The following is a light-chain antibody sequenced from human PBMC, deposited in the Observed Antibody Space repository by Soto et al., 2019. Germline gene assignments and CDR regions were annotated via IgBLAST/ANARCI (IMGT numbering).Light chain of an antibody. CDR3: AAWDGSLQSWV. CDR2: TNN. J-gene: IGLJ3*02. Sequence: QSVLTQPPSASGTPGQRVTISCSGSSSNIGSHTVNWYQQLPGTAPKLLIYTNNQRPSGVPDRFSDSKSGTSASLAISGLQSEDEADYYCAAWDGSLQSWVFGGGTKVTVL. V-gene: IGLV1-44*01. CDR1: SSNIGSHT.